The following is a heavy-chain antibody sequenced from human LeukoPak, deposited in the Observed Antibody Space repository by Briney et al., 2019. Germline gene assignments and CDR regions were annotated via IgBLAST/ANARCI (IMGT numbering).Heavy chain of an antibody. D-gene: IGHD6-19*01. CDR2: INSDGSST. CDR3: ARGPHSSGWYFFDY. V-gene: IGHV3-74*01. Sequence: PGGSLRLSCAASGFTFSSYWMHWVLQAPGKGLVWVSRINSDGSSTSYADSVKGRFTISRDNAKNTLYLQMNSLRAEDTAVYYCARGPHSSGWYFFDYWGQGTLVTVSS. J-gene: IGHJ4*02. CDR1: GFTFSSYW.